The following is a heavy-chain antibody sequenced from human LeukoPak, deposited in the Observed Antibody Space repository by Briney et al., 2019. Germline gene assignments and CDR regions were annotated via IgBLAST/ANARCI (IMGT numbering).Heavy chain of an antibody. J-gene: IGHJ4*02. CDR1: GFTFSSYG. V-gene: IGHV3-30*18. Sequence: GGSLRLSCAASGFTFSSYGMHWVRQAPGKGLEWVAVISYDGSNKYYADSVKGRFTISRDNSKNTLYLRMNSLRAEDTAVYYCAKGDSSGVTFDYWGQGTLVTVSS. D-gene: IGHD3-22*01. CDR2: ISYDGSNK. CDR3: AKGDSSGVTFDY.